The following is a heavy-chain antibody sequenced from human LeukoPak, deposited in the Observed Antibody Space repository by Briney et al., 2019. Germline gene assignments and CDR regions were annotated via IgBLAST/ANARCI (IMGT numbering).Heavy chain of an antibody. J-gene: IGHJ4*02. CDR1: GGTFSSYA. D-gene: IGHD1-1*01. Sequence: SVKVSCKASGGTFSSYAISWVRQAPGQGLEWMGRIIHILGIANYAQKLQGRVTITADKSTSTAYMELSSLRSEDTAVYYCARGSTGTRRFDYWGQGTLVTVSS. CDR2: IIHILGIA. CDR3: ARGSTGTRRFDY. V-gene: IGHV1-69*04.